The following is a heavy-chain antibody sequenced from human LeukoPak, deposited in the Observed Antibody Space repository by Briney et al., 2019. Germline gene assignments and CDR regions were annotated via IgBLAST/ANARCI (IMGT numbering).Heavy chain of an antibody. V-gene: IGHV1-46*01. Sequence: ASVKVSCKASGYTFTSYYMHWVRQAPGQGLGWMGIINPSGGSTSYAQKFQGRVTMTRDTSTSTVYMELSSLRSGDTAVYYCARDRSYGYYFDYWGQGTLVTVSS. J-gene: IGHJ4*02. CDR1: GYTFTSYY. CDR3: ARDRSYGYYFDY. CDR2: INPSGGST. D-gene: IGHD5-18*01.